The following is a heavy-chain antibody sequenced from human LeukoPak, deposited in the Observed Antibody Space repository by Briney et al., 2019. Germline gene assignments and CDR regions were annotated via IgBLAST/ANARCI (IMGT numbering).Heavy chain of an antibody. CDR1: GFTFSSYG. J-gene: IGHJ3*02. V-gene: IGHV3-30*02. D-gene: IGHD3-3*01. Sequence: GGSLRLSCAASGFTFSSYGMYWVRQAPGKGLEWVAFIQYDGINKYYADSVKGRFTISRDNAKNSLYLQMNSLRAEDTAVYYCARGTYDFWSGLSYFDAFDIWGQGTMVTVSS. CDR2: IQYDGINK. CDR3: ARGTYDFWSGLSYFDAFDI.